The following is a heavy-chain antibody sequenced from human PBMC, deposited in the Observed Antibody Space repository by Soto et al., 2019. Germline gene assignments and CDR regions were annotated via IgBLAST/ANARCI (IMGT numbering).Heavy chain of an antibody. CDR1: GASVSSGSYY. CDR3: ARSGSGTYYNGWFDP. J-gene: IGHJ5*02. V-gene: IGHV4-61*01. D-gene: IGHD3-10*01. CDR2: IYDSEST. Sequence: QVQLQESGPGLVKPSETLSLTCTVSGASVSSGSYYWNWIRQPPGKGLEWIGCIYDSESTNYNPSLRSRVTISGDTSKNQFSLKLSSVTAADTAVYYCARSGSGTYYNGWFDPWGQGTLVTVSS.